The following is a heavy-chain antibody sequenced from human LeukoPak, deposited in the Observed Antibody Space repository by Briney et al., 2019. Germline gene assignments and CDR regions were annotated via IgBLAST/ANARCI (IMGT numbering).Heavy chain of an antibody. CDR3: ARAGNYYDSSGYRFDY. D-gene: IGHD3-22*01. CDR2: IYTSGST. J-gene: IGHJ4*02. CDR1: GGSISSYY. V-gene: IGHV4-4*07. Sequence: PSETLSLTCTVSGGSISSYYWSWIRQPARKGLEWIGRIYTSGSTNYNPSLKSRVTMSVDTSKNQFSLKLSSVTAADTAVYYCARAGNYYDSSGYRFDYWGEGTLVTVSS.